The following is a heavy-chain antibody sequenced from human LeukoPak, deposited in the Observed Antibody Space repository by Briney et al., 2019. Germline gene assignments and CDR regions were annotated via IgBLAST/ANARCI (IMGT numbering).Heavy chain of an antibody. CDR3: TRARLVGYCTTTSCYGGSYFDY. D-gene: IGHD2-2*01. V-gene: IGHV3-49*04. CDR1: GFTLGDYA. J-gene: IGHJ4*02. CDR2: VRPKDYGGTT. Sequence: GGSLRLSCTPSGFTLGDYAISWVRPAPGKGRAGVGFVRPKDYGGTTEYAASAKGRFTISRDDSKSIAYLQMNSLKTEDTALYYCTRARLVGYCTTTSCYGGSYFDYWGQGTLVTVSS.